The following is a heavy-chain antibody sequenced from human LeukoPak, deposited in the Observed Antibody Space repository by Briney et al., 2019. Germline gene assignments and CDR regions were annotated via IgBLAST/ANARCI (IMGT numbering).Heavy chain of an antibody. CDR1: GYTFTSYG. CDR3: ARGGNVLTGYSDY. V-gene: IGHV1-18*01. CDR2: ISAYNGNT. Sequence: GASVKVSCKASGYTFTSYGISWVRQAPGQGQERMGWISAYNGNTNYAQKFRARVALTTDTATSTAYMEPKSLRSDDTAVYYCARGGNVLTGYSDYWGQGTLVTVSS. J-gene: IGHJ4*02. D-gene: IGHD3-9*01.